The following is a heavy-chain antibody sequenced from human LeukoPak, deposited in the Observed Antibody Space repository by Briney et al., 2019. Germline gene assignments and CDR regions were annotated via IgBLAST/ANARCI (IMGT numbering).Heavy chain of an antibody. CDR1: GGSFSGYY. CDR3: ARRCSSTSCYPYGMDV. V-gene: IGHV4-34*01. CDR2: INHSGST. J-gene: IGHJ6*04. D-gene: IGHD2-2*01. Sequence: PSETLSLTCAVYGGSFSGYYWSWIRQPPGKGLEWIGEINHSGSTNYNPSLKSRVTISVDTSKNQFSLKLSSVTAADTAVYYCARRCSSTSCYPYGMDVWGKGTTVTVSS.